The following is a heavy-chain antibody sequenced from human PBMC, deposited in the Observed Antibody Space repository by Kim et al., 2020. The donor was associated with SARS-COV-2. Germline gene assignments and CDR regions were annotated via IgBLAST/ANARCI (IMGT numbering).Heavy chain of an antibody. V-gene: IGHV4-34*12. J-gene: IGHJ4*02. CDR2: IHSGST. CDR3: ARPFDY. Sequence: IHSGSTNYTPSLKSRVTISLDTSKNQFSLKLSSVTAADTAVYYCARPFDYWGQGTLVTVSS.